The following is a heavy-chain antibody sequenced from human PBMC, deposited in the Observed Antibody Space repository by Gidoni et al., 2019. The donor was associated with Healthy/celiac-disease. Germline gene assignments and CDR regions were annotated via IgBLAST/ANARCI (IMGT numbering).Heavy chain of an antibody. CDR1: GFTISSYS. J-gene: IGHJ4*02. D-gene: IGHD2-21*02. V-gene: IGHV3-48*01. CDR3: ARQGSLVVTAIRQGSSGLDY. Sequence: EVKLAESGGGLVKHGGSLRRSCATSGFTISSYSMKWVRQAPGKGLEWVSDISSSSSTIYYADSVKGRFTISRDNSNNSLYLQMNSLRAEDTAVYYCARQGSLVVTAIRQGSSGLDYWGQGTLVTVSS. CDR2: ISSSSSTI.